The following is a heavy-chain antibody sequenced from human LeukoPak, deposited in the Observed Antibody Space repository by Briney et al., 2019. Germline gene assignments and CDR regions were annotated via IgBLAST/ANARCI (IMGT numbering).Heavy chain of an antibody. J-gene: IGHJ4*02. CDR3: ASYVLEMATIEDAASKFDY. CDR1: GHTFTSYT. Sequence: GASVKVSCKASGHTFTSYTISRVRQAPGQGLEWMGRIIPIFGTANYAQKFQGRVTITTDVSTSTAYMELSSLRSEDTAVYYCASYVLEMATIEDAASKFDYWGQGTLVTVSS. D-gene: IGHD5-24*01. V-gene: IGHV1-69*05. CDR2: IIPIFGTA.